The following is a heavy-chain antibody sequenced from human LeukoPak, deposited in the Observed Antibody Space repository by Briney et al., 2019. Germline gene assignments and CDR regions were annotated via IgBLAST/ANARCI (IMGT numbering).Heavy chain of an antibody. Sequence: PGGSLRLSCAASGFTSSSYAMHWVRQAAGKGLEWVAVISYDGDNKYYADSVKGRFTISRDNSKNTLYLQKNSLRAEDTAVYYCARGSWRLVRGAASFESWGQGTLVTVST. CDR2: ISYDGDNK. CDR1: GFTSSSYA. J-gene: IGHJ4*02. CDR3: ARGSWRLVRGAASFES. D-gene: IGHD3-10*01. V-gene: IGHV3-30-3*01.